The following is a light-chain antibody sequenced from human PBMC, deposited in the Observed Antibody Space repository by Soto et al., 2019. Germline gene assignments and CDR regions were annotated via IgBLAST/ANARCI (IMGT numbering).Light chain of an antibody. CDR1: QSISNY. CDR2: AAS. Sequence: DIQVTQSPSSLSASVGDRFTIACRASQSISNYLNWYQQKPGQAPKLLIYAASSLQGGVPSRFSGGGSGTDFTLTISTLQPEDFATYFCQQSYSTFITFGQGTRLEIK. J-gene: IGKJ5*01. V-gene: IGKV1-39*01. CDR3: QQSYSTFIT.